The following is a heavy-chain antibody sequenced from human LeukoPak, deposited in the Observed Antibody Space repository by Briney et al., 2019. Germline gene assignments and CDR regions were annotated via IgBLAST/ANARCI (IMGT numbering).Heavy chain of an antibody. Sequence: PGGSLRLSCAASGFTFDDYAMHWVRQVPGKGLEWVSLISGDGNSTWYAGSVKGRFTISRDNSKNSLYPQMNSLRTEDTALYYCAKDNSRYFFDYWGQGTLVTVSS. D-gene: IGHD1-26*01. CDR3: AKDNSRYFFDY. V-gene: IGHV3-43*02. CDR2: ISGDGNST. CDR1: GFTFDDYA. J-gene: IGHJ4*02.